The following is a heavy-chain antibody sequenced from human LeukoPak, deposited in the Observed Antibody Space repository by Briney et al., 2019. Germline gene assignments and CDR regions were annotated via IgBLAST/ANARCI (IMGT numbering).Heavy chain of an antibody. J-gene: IGHJ6*02. CDR2: ISAYNGNT. CDR1: GYTFTSYD. Sequence: ASVKVSCKASGYTFTSYDISWVRQAPGQGLEWMGWISAYNGNTNYAQKLQGRVTMTTDTSTSTAYMELRSLRSDDTAVYYCARQVIVATIPAYYYYGMDVWGQGTTVTVSS. CDR3: ARQVIVATIPAYYYYGMDV. V-gene: IGHV1-18*01. D-gene: IGHD5-12*01.